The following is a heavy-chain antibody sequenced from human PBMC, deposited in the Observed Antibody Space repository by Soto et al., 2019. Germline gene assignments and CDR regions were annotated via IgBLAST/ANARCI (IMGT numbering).Heavy chain of an antibody. D-gene: IGHD6-13*01. J-gene: IGHJ4*02. CDR1: GGSMIAYY. CDR3: ARVRGTAGKRYFDY. CDR2: TYYSGST. V-gene: IGHV4-59*01. Sequence: PSETLCLTCTVSGGSMIAYYWNWMRQPPGKGLQWIGYTYYSGSTTYNPSLKSRVTISVDSSKNQFSLKLDSVTPADTAVYYCARVRGTAGKRYFDYWGPGTLVTVSS.